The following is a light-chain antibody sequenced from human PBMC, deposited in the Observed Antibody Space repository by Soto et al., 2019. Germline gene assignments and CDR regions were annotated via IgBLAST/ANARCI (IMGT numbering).Light chain of an antibody. V-gene: IGKV3-20*01. CDR1: QSVSNNY. J-gene: IGKJ1*01. CDR3: QQYGSSGT. Sequence: EILLTRSPGTLXLXXVXXXXXXXXASQSVSNNYLAWYQQKPGQAPRLLIYGASNRATGIPDRFSGSGSGTDFTLTISRLEPEDFAVYYCQQYGSSGTFGQGTKVDIK. CDR2: GAS.